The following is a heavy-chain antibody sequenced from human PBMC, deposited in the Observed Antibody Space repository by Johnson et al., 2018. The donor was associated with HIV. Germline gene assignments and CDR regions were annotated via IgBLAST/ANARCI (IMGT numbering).Heavy chain of an antibody. CDR1: GFTFSSYA. Sequence: VQLVESGGGMARPGVSLRLSCAASGFTFSSYAMDWVRQTPGKGLAWVSAVSAGGDNTYYADSVEGRFTISRDNSKNTLYLQMNSLRAEDTAVYYCARAGAVGFDAFDIWGQGTMVTVSS. D-gene: IGHD6-19*01. CDR3: ARAGAVGFDAFDI. V-gene: IGHV3-23*04. J-gene: IGHJ3*02. CDR2: VSAGGDNT.